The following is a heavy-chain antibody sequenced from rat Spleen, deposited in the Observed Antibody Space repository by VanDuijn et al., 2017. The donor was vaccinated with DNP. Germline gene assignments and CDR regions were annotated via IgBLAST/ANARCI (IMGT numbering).Heavy chain of an antibody. CDR3: VRWVTISAISYWNFDF. CDR2: IYSGGST. V-gene: IGHV2-16*01. Sequence: QVQLKESGPGLVQPSQTLSLTCTVSGFSLTSYGVSWVRQAPGRGLEWIGAIYSGGSTTYNSALKSRLSISRDTSKSQVRLKMNSLQTEDTAMYFCVRWVTISAISYWNFDFWGPGTMVTVSS. J-gene: IGHJ1*01. D-gene: IGHD1-2*01. CDR1: GFSLTSYG.